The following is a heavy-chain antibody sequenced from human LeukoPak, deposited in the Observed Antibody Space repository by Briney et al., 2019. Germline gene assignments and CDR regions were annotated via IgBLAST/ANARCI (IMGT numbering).Heavy chain of an antibody. J-gene: IGHJ5*02. Sequence: SVKVSCKASGGTFSSYAISWVRQAPGQGLEWMGGIIPIFGTANYAQKFQSRVTITADESTSTAYMELSSLRSEDTAVYYCARDYLRGRWSYNWFDPWGQGTLVTVSS. CDR2: IIPIFGTA. V-gene: IGHV1-69*01. D-gene: IGHD3-16*01. CDR1: GGTFSSYA. CDR3: ARDYLRGRWSYNWFDP.